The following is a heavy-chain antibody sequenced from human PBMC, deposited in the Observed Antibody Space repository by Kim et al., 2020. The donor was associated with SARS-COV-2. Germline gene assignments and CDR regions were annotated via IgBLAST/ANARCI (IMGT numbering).Heavy chain of an antibody. CDR3: ARGSGRFGELNYYGMDV. V-gene: IGHV1-46*01. Sequence: FQGRVTMTRDTSTSTVYMELSSLRSEDTAVYYCARGSGRFGELNYYGMDVWGQGTTVTVSS. J-gene: IGHJ6*02. D-gene: IGHD3-10*01.